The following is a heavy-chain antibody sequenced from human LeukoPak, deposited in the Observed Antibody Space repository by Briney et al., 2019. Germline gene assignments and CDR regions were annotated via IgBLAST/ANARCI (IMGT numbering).Heavy chain of an antibody. CDR2: IGSSDDL. J-gene: IGHJ4*02. V-gene: IGHV3-23*01. D-gene: IGHD1-7*01. CDR3: AKDATAWNSLYDYFDY. Sequence: GGSLRLSCAASGFTFRIHAMSWVRQAPGKGLEWVSTIGSSDDLHYADSVKGRFTVSRDDPQNTLYLQMNSLRAEDAAIYYCAKDATAWNSLYDYFDYWGQGTLVTVSS. CDR1: GFTFRIHA.